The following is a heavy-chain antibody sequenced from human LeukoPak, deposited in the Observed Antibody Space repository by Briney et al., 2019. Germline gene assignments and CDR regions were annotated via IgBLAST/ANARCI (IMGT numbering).Heavy chain of an antibody. CDR2: ISYDGSNK. CDR1: GFNLRTYG. J-gene: IGHJ5*02. D-gene: IGHD3-22*01. Sequence: GGSLRLSCAASGFNLRTYGMHWVRQAPGKGLEWVAVISYDGSNKYYADSVKGRFTISRDNAKNTLYLQMNSLRLEDTAVYYCARRNYYDSSGLDPWGQGTLVTVSS. CDR3: ARRNYYDSSGLDP. V-gene: IGHV3-30*03.